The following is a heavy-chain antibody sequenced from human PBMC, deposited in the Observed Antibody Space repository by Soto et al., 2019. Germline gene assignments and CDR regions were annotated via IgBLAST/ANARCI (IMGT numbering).Heavy chain of an antibody. D-gene: IGHD1-1*01. J-gene: IGHJ6*02. Sequence: QVQLVQSGAEVKKPGASVKVSCKASGYTFTSYDINWVRQATGQGLEWMGWRNPNSGNTGYAQKFQGRVTMTRNTSLSTAYMGLSSLRSEDTAGYYCARGGDWNGGMDVGGQGTTVTVSS. CDR1: GYTFTSYD. CDR2: RNPNSGNT. CDR3: ARGGDWNGGMDV. V-gene: IGHV1-8*01.